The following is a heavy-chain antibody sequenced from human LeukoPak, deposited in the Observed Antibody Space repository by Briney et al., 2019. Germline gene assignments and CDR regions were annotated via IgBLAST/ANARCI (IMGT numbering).Heavy chain of an antibody. CDR1: GGSFSGYY. V-gene: IGHV4-34*01. CDR2: VNHSGST. D-gene: IGHD2-15*01. Sequence: SETLSLTCAVYGGSFSGYYWSWIRQPPGKGLEWIGEVNHSGSTNYNPSLKSRVTISVDTSKNQFSLKLSSVTAADTAVYYCARLNNCSGGSCYSGIDYWGQGTLVTVSS. CDR3: ARLNNCSGGSCYSGIDY. J-gene: IGHJ4*02.